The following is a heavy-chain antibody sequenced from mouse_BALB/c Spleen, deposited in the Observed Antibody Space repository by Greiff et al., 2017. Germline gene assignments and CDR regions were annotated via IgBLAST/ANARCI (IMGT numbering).Heavy chain of an antibody. CDR2: IWAGGST. V-gene: IGHV2-9*02. Sequence: VMLVESGPGLVAPSQSLSITCTVSGFSLTSYGVHWVRQPPGKGLEWLGVIWAGGSTNYNSALMSRLSISKDNSKSQVFLKMNSLQTDDTAMYYCARDDYDEAWFAYWGQGTLVTVSA. D-gene: IGHD2-4*01. CDR3: ARDDYDEAWFAY. J-gene: IGHJ3*01. CDR1: GFSLTSYG.